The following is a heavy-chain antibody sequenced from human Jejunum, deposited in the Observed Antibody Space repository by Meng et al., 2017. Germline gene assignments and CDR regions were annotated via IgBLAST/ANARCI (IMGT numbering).Heavy chain of an antibody. Sequence: QVQLGQSGSELKKPGASVNGSCMDSAYHFTNYDINWVRQAPGQGLEWMGWINTKTGNPMYAQGFTGRFVFSLDTSVSTAHLHISTLTPEDTAVYYCATSGGGFDYWGQGTLVTVSS. CDR2: INTKTGNP. CDR3: ATSGGGFDY. J-gene: IGHJ4*02. D-gene: IGHD1-26*01. V-gene: IGHV7-4-1*02. CDR1: AYHFTNYD.